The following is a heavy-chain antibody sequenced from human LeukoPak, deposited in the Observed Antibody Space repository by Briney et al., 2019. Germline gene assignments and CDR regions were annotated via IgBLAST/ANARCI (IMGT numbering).Heavy chain of an antibody. CDR1: GGSISSSNW. D-gene: IGHD6-19*01. CDR2: IYHSGST. V-gene: IGHV4-4*02. CDR3: ASLVKYNSGWYSFDY. Sequence: SETLSLTCAVSGGSISSSNWWSWVRQPPGKGLEWIGEIYHSGSTNYNPSLKSRVTISVDKSKNQFSLKLSSVTAADTAVYYCASLVKYNSGWYSFDYWGQGTLVTVSS. J-gene: IGHJ4*02.